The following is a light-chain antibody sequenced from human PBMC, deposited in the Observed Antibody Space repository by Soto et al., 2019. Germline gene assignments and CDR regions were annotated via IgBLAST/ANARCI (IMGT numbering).Light chain of an antibody. Sequence: QSALTQPPSASGTPGQRVTISCSGSRSNIGSNTVNWYQQVPGTAPKLLIYSNNQRPSGVPDRFSGSKSGTSASLAISGLQSEDEADYFCSAWDDSLSGDVVFGGGTKLTVL. J-gene: IGLJ2*01. CDR1: RSNIGSNT. CDR2: SNN. V-gene: IGLV1-44*01. CDR3: SAWDDSLSGDVV.